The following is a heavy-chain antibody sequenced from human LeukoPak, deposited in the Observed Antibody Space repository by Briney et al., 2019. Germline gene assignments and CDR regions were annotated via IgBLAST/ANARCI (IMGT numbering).Heavy chain of an antibody. V-gene: IGHV3-30*18. CDR3: AKGFES. CDR2: ISYDGSTQ. D-gene: IGHD3-16*01. J-gene: IGHJ4*02. Sequence: GRSLRLSCAASGFTFSAYGMHWVRQAPGKGLEWVAVISYDGSTQYYTDSLKGRFTISRDNSKNTLYLQMDSLRAGDTAVYYCAKGFESWGQGTLVTVSS. CDR1: GFTFSAYG.